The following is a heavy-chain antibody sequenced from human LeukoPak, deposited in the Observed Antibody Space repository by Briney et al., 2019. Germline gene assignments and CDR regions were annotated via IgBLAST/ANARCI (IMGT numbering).Heavy chain of an antibody. V-gene: IGHV1-18*01. CDR1: GNRVTQLS. Sequence: ASVKVSCKVSGNRVTQLSMHWVRQAPGQGLEWMGWISAYNGNTNYAQKLQGRVTMTTDTSTSTAYMELRSLRSDDTAVYYCARDQGDSSGYYGPLDAFDIWGQGTMVTVSS. CDR2: ISAYNGNT. D-gene: IGHD3-22*01. J-gene: IGHJ3*02. CDR3: ARDQGDSSGYYGPLDAFDI.